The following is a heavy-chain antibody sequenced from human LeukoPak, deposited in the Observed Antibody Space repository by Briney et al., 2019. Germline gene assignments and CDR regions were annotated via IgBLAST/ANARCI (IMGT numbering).Heavy chain of an antibody. J-gene: IGHJ4*02. CDR3: ATVTMVRGVIRRADY. Sequence: SETLSLTCTVSGGSISSGDYYWSWLRQPPGKGLEWIGYIYYSGSTYYNPSLKGRVTISVDTSKNQFSLKLSSVTAADTAVYYCATVTMVRGVIRRADYWGQGTLVTVSS. CDR1: GGSISSGDYY. CDR2: IYYSGST. V-gene: IGHV4-30-4*01. D-gene: IGHD3-10*01.